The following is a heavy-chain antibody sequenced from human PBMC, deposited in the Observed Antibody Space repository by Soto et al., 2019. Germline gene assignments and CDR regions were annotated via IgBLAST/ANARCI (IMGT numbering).Heavy chain of an antibody. CDR1: GGSIRTGGYS. CDR2: TYHSGNP. CDR3: AREHYGDYGGYFDY. J-gene: IGHJ4*02. V-gene: IGHV4-30-2*01. D-gene: IGHD4-17*01. Sequence: QLQLQESGSGLVKPSQTLSLTCTVSGGSIRTGGYSWSWIRQPPGKGLEWIGNTYHSGNPYYNPARKSRVTISVDGSKNQFSLKVSSVTAADTAVYYCAREHYGDYGGYFDYWGQGSLVTVSS.